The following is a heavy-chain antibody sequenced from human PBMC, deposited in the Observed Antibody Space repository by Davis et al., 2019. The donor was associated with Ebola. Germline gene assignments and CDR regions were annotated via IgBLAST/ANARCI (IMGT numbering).Heavy chain of an antibody. Sequence: GESLKISCAASGFTFSSYGMHWVRQAPGKGLEWVAVIWFDGSDRYYADSVKGRFTISRDNSKNTLYLQMNSLRAEDTAVYYCARVRLVGATYDWYFDLWGRGTLVTVSS. D-gene: IGHD1-26*01. J-gene: IGHJ2*01. CDR1: GFTFSSYG. V-gene: IGHV3-33*01. CDR2: IWFDGSDR. CDR3: ARVRLVGATYDWYFDL.